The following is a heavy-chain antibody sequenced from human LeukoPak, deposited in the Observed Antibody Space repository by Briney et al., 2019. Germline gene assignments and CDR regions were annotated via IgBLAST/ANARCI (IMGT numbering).Heavy chain of an antibody. CDR1: GLTFSTYS. CDR3: ARVAEIQLWLRGAFDY. CDR2: ISTGSSTI. D-gene: IGHD5-18*01. Sequence: GGSLRLSCAASGLTFSTYSMNWVRQAPGKGLEWVSFISTGSSTIYYADSVKGRFTISRDNAKNSLYLQMNSLRDEDTAVYYCARVAEIQLWLRGAFDYWGQGTLVTVSS. V-gene: IGHV3-48*02. J-gene: IGHJ4*02.